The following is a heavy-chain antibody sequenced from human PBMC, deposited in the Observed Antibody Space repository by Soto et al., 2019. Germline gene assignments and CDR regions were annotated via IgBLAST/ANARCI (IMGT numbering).Heavy chain of an antibody. J-gene: IGHJ4*02. CDR2: ISAYNGNT. CDR1: GYTFASYG. D-gene: IGHD6-13*01. Sequence: GASVKVSCKASGYTFASYGISWVRQAPRQGLEWMGWISAYNGNTNYAQKLQGRVTMTTDTSTSTAYMELRSLRSDDTAVYYCARDSSSWYSNLGFDYWGQGTLVTVSS. V-gene: IGHV1-18*01. CDR3: ARDSSSWYSNLGFDY.